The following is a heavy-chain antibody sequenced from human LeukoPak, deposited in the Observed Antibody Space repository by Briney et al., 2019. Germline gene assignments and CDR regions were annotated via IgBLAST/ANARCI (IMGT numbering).Heavy chain of an antibody. Sequence: PGGSLRLSCAASGFTFSSYAMSWVRQAPGKGLEWVSAISGSGGSTYYAGSVKGRFTISRDNSKNTLYLQMNSLRAEDTAVYYCAKGLSVVVTNTFDYWGQGTLVTVSS. CDR1: GFTFSSYA. CDR3: AKGLSVVVTNTFDY. CDR2: ISGSGGST. J-gene: IGHJ4*02. V-gene: IGHV3-23*01. D-gene: IGHD2-21*02.